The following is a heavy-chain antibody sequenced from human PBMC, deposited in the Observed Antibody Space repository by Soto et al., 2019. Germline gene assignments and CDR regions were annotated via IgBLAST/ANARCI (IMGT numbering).Heavy chain of an antibody. CDR2: ISYSGTT. J-gene: IGHJ4*02. Sequence: PSETLSLTCTVSGGSISGNYIYWGWIRQPPGKGLEWIASISYSGTTNSNPSLKSRVTLSVDTSKNQFSLKLSSVTATDTAVYYCARSRGGYFDYWGQGTLVTVSS. CDR1: GGSISGNYIY. CDR3: ARSRGGYFDY. D-gene: IGHD3-22*01. V-gene: IGHV4-39*07.